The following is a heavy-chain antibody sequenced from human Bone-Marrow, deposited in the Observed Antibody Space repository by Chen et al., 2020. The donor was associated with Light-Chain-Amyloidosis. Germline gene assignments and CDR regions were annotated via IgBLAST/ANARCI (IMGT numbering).Heavy chain of an antibody. Sequence: QVQLVESGGGVVQPGRSLRLSCAASGFTFSSYARHWVRQAPGKGLWWVAVISYNGSNKYYADSVKGRFTISRDNSKNTLYLRMNSLRAEDTAVYYCARAPGYDFPFDYWGQGTLVTVSS. D-gene: IGHD5-12*01. CDR3: ARAPGYDFPFDY. V-gene: IGHV3-30-3*01. CDR2: ISYNGSNK. J-gene: IGHJ4*02. CDR1: GFTFSSYA.